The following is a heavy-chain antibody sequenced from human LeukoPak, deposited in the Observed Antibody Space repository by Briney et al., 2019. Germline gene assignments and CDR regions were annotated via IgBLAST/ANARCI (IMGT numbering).Heavy chain of an antibody. CDR3: ARDPYGDYVFDY. CDR2: ISVSGVST. D-gene: IGHD4-17*01. Sequence: PGGSLRLSCAAFGFTFSSYAMSWVRQAPGKGLEWVSGISVSGVSTYYADSVKGRFTISRDNSKNTLYLQMNSLRAEDTALYYCARDPYGDYVFDYWGQGTLVTVSS. V-gene: IGHV3-23*01. CDR1: GFTFSSYA. J-gene: IGHJ4*02.